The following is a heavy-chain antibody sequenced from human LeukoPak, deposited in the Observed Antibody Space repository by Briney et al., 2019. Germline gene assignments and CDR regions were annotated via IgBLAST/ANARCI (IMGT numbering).Heavy chain of an antibody. V-gene: IGHV3-21*04. D-gene: IGHD3-10*01. J-gene: IGHJ4*02. CDR2: ISSSSSYI. Sequence: GGSLRLSCAASGFTFSSYSMNWVRQAPGKGLEWVSSISSSSSYIYYADSVKGRFTISRDNAKNSLYLQMNSLRAEDTALYYCAKSGAREYYFDYWGQGTLVTVSS. CDR1: GFTFSSYS. CDR3: AKSGAREYYFDY.